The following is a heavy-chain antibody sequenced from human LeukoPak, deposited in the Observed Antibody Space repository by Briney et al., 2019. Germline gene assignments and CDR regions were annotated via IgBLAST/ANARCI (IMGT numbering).Heavy chain of an antibody. D-gene: IGHD6-25*01. J-gene: IGHJ4*02. CDR3: ARGGAARPDY. Sequence: GGSLRLSCAASGFTFSSCGMNWVRQAPGKGLEWLAYISSSSSTISYADSVKGRFTISRDNAKNSLYLQLHSLRAEDTAVFYCARGGAARPDYWGQGTLVTVSS. V-gene: IGHV3-48*04. CDR1: GFTFSSCG. CDR2: ISSSSSTI.